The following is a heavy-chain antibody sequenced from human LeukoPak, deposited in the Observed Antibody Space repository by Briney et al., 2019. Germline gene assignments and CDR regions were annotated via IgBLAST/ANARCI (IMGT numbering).Heavy chain of an antibody. CDR2: IIGTSSYT. J-gene: IGHJ4*02. CDR3: AKGSNFYASGSHFDV. V-gene: IGHV3-23*01. D-gene: IGHD3-10*01. CDR1: GFTFSNYV. Sequence: GGSLRLSCVASGFTFSNYVMYWVRQVPGKGLEGVLGIIGTSSYTYSADFVKGRFTISRDNSMNTLWLQMNSLRVEDTAVYYCAKGSNFYASGSHFDVWGQGTLVTVSS.